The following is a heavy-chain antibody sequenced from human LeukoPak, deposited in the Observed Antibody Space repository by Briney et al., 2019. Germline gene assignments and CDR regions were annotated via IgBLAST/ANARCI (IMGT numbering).Heavy chain of an antibody. CDR2: IIGKSNTP. CDR3: AKGMAYFDLPLRAFDI. CDR1: GFTFSTYT. J-gene: IGHJ3*02. D-gene: IGHD3-9*01. Sequence: GGSLRLSCAASGFTFSTYTMNWVRRAPGKGLEWVSAIIGKSNTPYYADSVKGRFTISRDDSKNTLYLQMNSLRAEDTAVYYCAKGMAYFDLPLRAFDIWGQGTMVTVSS. V-gene: IGHV3-23*01.